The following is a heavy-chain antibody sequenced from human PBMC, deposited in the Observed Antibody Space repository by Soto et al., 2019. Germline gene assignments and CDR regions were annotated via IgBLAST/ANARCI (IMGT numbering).Heavy chain of an antibody. J-gene: IGHJ5*02. D-gene: IGHD2-2*01. CDR2: IYYSGST. V-gene: IGHV4-30-4*01. Sequence: LSLTCTVSGGSISSADYYWSWIRQPPGKGLEWIGYIYYSGSTYYNPSLKSRVTISLDTSKNQFSLKLSSVTAADTAVYYCATAVYFRSPSCSNPFDPCGQGTLVTVSS. CDR1: GGSISSADYY. CDR3: ATAVYFRSPSCSNPFDP.